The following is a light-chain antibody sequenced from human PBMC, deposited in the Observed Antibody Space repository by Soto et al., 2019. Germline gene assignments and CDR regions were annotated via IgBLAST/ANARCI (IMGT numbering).Light chain of an antibody. CDR1: KSISSN. V-gene: IGKV3-15*01. Sequence: EIMMTQSPTTLSVSPGERATLSCRASKSISSNLAWYQQKPGQAPRLLIYGASTRATGIPATFSGSGSGTEFTLTISSLQSEDFAVYYCQQCNNWPFTFGPGTKVDIK. CDR2: GAS. J-gene: IGKJ3*01. CDR3: QQCNNWPFT.